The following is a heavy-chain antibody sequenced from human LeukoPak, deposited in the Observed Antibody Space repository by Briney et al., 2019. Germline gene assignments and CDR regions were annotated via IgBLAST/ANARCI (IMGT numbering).Heavy chain of an antibody. Sequence: SETLSLTCTVSGGSISSYYWSWIRQPPGKGLEWIGYIYYSGSTNYNPSLKSRVTISVDTSKNQFSLKLSSVTAADTAVYYCARDLGSYGPGAFDIWGQGTMVTVSS. CDR1: GGSISSYY. D-gene: IGHD3-10*01. CDR2: IYYSGST. V-gene: IGHV4-59*01. CDR3: ARDLGSYGPGAFDI. J-gene: IGHJ3*02.